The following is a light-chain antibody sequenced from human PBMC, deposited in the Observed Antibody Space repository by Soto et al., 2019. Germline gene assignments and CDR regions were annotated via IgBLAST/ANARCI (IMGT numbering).Light chain of an antibody. V-gene: IGLV2-14*01. Sequence: QSALTQPASVCGSPGQSITISCTGTSSDVGGYNYVYWYQQHPGTAPKLMIYEVSNRPSGVSNRFSGSKSGTTASLTISGLQAEDDSDYYCSSYTSSGPNVFGTGTKLTVL. CDR3: SSYTSSGPNV. CDR2: EVS. CDR1: SSDVGGYNY. J-gene: IGLJ1*01.